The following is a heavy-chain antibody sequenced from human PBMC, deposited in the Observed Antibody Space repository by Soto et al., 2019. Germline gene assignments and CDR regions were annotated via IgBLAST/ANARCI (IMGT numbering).Heavy chain of an antibody. D-gene: IGHD5-12*01. CDR1: GFTFSSYN. CDR2: LSNSSTDI. Sequence: GGSLRLSCAASGFTFSSYNMNWVRQAPGKGLEWVSSLSNSSTDIYYADSVKGRFTISRDNAKNSLYLQMNSLRAEDTAVYYCASEEGYSGYEFFDYWGQGTLVTVSS. CDR3: ASEEGYSGYEFFDY. V-gene: IGHV3-21*01. J-gene: IGHJ4*02.